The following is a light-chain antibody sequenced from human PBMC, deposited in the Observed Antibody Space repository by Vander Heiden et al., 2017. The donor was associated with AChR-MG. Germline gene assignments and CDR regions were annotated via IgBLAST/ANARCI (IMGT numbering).Light chain of an antibody. J-gene: IGLJ3*02. CDR3: CSYAGSSTFDWV. CDR2: DVS. CDR1: SSDVGSDNL. V-gene: IGLV2-23*02. Sequence: QFALTHPASVSGPPGQSPTISCTGTSSDVGSDNLVSWYQQQPGKAPNLMIYDVSKRPSGVSNRFSGSKSGNTASLTISGLQAEDEADYYCCSYAGSSTFDWVFGGGTKLTVL.